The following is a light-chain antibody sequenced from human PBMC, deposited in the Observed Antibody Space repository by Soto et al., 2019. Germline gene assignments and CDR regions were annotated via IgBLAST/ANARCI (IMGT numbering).Light chain of an antibody. CDR2: GAS. CDR3: QQYGSSPLT. CDR1: QSVSSSY. V-gene: IGKV3-20*01. J-gene: IGKJ4*01. Sequence: DIVLTQSPGTLSLSPGERATLSCRASQSVSSSYLAWYQQQPGPAPRLLIYGASIRATGIPDRFSGSGSGTVVTLTSSRLEAEVFAVYYWQQYGSSPLTFGGGTKVEIK.